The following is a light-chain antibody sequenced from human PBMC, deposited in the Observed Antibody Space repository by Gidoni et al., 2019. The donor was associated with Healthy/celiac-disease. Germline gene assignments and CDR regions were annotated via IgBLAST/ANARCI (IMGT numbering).Light chain of an antibody. CDR1: QSVSSSY. CDR3: QQYGSSPV. V-gene: IGKV3-20*01. Sequence: ELVLTQSPGTLSLSPGERATLSCRASQSVSSSYLAWYQQKPGQAPRLLIYGASSRATGIPDRFSGSGSGTEFTLTISRLEPEDFAVYYWQQYGSSPVFXQXTKVEIK. CDR2: GAS. J-gene: IGKJ1*01.